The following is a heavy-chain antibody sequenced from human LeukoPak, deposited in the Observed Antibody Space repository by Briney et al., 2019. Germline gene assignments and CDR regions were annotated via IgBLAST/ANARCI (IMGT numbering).Heavy chain of an antibody. CDR2: ISWDGGST. CDR1: GFTFDDYT. V-gene: IGHV3-43*01. CDR3: AKGREAYFDY. J-gene: IGHJ4*02. D-gene: IGHD1-26*01. Sequence: GGSLRPSCAASGFTFDDYTMHWVRQAPGKGLEWVSLISWDGGSTYYADSVRGRFTISRDNSKNSLYLQMNSLRTEDTALYYCAKGREAYFDYWGQGTLVTVSS.